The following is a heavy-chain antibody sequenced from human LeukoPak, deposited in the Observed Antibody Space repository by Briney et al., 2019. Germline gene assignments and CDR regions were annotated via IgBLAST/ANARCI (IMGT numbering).Heavy chain of an antibody. J-gene: IGHJ4*02. D-gene: IGHD3-3*01. CDR3: AKEVYDFWSGYPFDY. Sequence: GGSLRLSCAASGFTFSSYAMSWVRQAPGKGLEWVSAISGSGGSTYYADSVKGRFTTSRDNSKNTLYPQMNSLRAEDTAVYYCAKEVYDFWSGYPFDYWGQGTLVAVSS. CDR1: GFTFSSYA. V-gene: IGHV3-23*01. CDR2: ISGSGGST.